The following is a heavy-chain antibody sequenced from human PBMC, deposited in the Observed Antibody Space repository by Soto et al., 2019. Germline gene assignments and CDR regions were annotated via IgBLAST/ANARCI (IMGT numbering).Heavy chain of an antibody. V-gene: IGHV4-34*12. CDR1: GASLGGFH. CDR2: LIHGGST. D-gene: IGHD3-16*01. CDR3: ARSPLGYDYVRQTWREVGNSFDI. J-gene: IGHJ3*02. Sequence: SETLSLTCAIYGASLGGFHWTWLRQSPGKGLEWIGELIHGGSTNYNPSLKSRVSFSLDTSKNQFSLHLMSVTAADTAVYYCARSPLGYDYVRQTWREVGNSFDIWGRGTMVTVSS.